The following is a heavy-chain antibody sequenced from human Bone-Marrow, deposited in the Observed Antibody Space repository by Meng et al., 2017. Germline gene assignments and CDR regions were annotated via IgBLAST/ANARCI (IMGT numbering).Heavy chain of an antibody. CDR3: ARGLPNYYYYGMDV. Sequence: SVKVSCKASGGTFSSYAIGWVRQAPGQGLEWMGGIIPIFGTANYAQKFQGRVTITADKSTSTAYMELSSLRSEDTAVYYCARGLPNYYYYGMDVWGQGTTVTVSS. J-gene: IGHJ6*02. CDR2: IIPIFGTA. CDR1: GGTFSSYA. V-gene: IGHV1-69*06. D-gene: IGHD4-11*01.